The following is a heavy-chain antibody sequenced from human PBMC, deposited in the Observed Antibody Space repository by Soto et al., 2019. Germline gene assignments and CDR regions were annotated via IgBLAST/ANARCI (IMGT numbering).Heavy chain of an antibody. Sequence: SETLSLTCTVSGGSISSGGYYWSWIRQHPGKGLEWIGYIYYSGSTYYNPSLKSRVTISVDTSKNQFSLKLSSVTAADTAVYYCARDTPRGYSYGSFDYWGQGTLVTVSS. CDR3: ARDTPRGYSYGSFDY. CDR2: IYYSGST. J-gene: IGHJ4*02. D-gene: IGHD5-18*01. CDR1: GGSISSGGYY. V-gene: IGHV4-31*03.